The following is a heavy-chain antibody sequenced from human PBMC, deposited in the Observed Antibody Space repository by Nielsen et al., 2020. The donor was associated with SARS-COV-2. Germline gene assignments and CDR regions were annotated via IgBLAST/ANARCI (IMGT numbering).Heavy chain of an antibody. V-gene: IGHV3-9*01. D-gene: IGHD1-26*01. CDR2: ISWNSGSI. CDR1: GFTFDDYA. Sequence: GGSLRLSCAASGFTFDDYAMHWVRQAPGKGLEWVSGISWNSGSIGYADSVKGRFTISRDNAKNSLYLQMNSLRAEDTALYYCATPSSGKNYFDYWGQGTLVTVSS. J-gene: IGHJ4*02. CDR3: ATPSSGKNYFDY.